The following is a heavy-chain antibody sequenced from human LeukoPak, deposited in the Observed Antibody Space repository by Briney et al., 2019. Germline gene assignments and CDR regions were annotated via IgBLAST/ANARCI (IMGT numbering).Heavy chain of an antibody. Sequence: GGSLRLSCAASGFTFSSNAMHWVRQAPGKGLEWVAVITYDGSNKYYADSVKGRFTISRDNSRNTLYLQMNSLRAEDTAVYYCARGLLGATTSYFDYWGQGALVTVSS. CDR1: GFTFSSNA. J-gene: IGHJ4*02. CDR2: ITYDGSNK. V-gene: IGHV3-30-3*01. D-gene: IGHD1-26*01. CDR3: ARGLLGATTSYFDY.